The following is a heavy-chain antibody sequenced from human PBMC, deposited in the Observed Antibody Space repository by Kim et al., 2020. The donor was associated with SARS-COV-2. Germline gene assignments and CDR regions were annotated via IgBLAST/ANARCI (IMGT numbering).Heavy chain of an antibody. CDR2: IYHSGST. CDR3: ARDPFTGKSQGY. V-gene: IGHV4-38-2*02. J-gene: IGHJ4*02. CDR1: GYSISSGYY. D-gene: IGHD6-13*01. Sequence: SETLSLTCTVSGYSISSGYYWGWIRQPPGKGLEWIGSIYHSGSTYYNPSLKSRVTISVDTSKNQFSLKLSSVTAADTAVYYCARDPFTGKSQGYWGQGTL.